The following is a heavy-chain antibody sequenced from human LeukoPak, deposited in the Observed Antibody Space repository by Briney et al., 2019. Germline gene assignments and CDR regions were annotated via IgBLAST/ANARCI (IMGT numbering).Heavy chain of an antibody. D-gene: IGHD6-19*01. CDR3: ARAGIAVGVPDFDY. CDR2: ISSSSSSYI. CDR1: GFTFSSYS. Sequence: PGGSLRLSCAASGFTFSSYSMNWVRQAPGKGLEWVSSISSSSSSYIYYADSVKGRFTISRDNAKNSLYLQMNSLRAEDTAVYYCARAGIAVGVPDFDYWGQGTLVTVSS. J-gene: IGHJ4*02. V-gene: IGHV3-21*01.